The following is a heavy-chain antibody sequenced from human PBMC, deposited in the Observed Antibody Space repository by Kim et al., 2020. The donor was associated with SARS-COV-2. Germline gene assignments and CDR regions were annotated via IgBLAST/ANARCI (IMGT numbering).Heavy chain of an antibody. V-gene: IGHV7-4-1*02. CDR3: ASVLFKVRGVYLIWFDP. CDR1: GYTFTSYA. Sequence: ASVKVSCKASGYTFTSYAMNWVRQAPGQGLEWMGWINTNTGNPTHAQGFTGRFVFSLDTFVSTLFFQITSLKAEETAVFFRASVLFKVRGVYLIWFDPWG. J-gene: IGHJ5*02. D-gene: IGHD3-10*01. CDR2: INTNTGNP.